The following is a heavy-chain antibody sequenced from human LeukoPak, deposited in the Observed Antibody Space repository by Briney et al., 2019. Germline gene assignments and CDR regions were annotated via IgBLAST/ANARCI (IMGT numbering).Heavy chain of an antibody. CDR2: LNTDGSTT. CDR1: VFTFYTHG. V-gene: IGHV3-74*01. CDR3: AGEQVLWWKSVGNFDL. D-gene: IGHD2-21*01. Sequence: GGSLRLSCAPSVFTFYTHGMLWVRQAPGKGLVWVSRLNTDGSTTDYADSVKGRFSISRDNAKNTLYLQMHSLRVEDTAVYYCAGEQVLWWKSVGNFDLRGRGTLVTVSS. J-gene: IGHJ2*01.